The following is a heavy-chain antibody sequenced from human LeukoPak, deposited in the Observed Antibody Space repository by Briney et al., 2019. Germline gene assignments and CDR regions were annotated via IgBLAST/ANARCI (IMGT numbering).Heavy chain of an antibody. V-gene: IGHV4-34*01. CDR1: GGSFSRYY. Sequence: SETLSLTCAVYGGSFSRYYWTWIRQPPGKGLEWIGEINHSGSANYNPSLKSRVTISVDTSKNQFSLKVDSVTAADTAVYYCVRHDRGYSYGTVDYWGQGTLVTVSS. CDR3: VRHDRGYSYGTVDY. CDR2: INHSGSA. D-gene: IGHD5-18*01. J-gene: IGHJ4*02.